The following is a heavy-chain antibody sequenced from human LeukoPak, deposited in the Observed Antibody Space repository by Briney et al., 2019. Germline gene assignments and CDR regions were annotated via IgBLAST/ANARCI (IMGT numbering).Heavy chain of an antibody. D-gene: IGHD2-15*01. V-gene: IGHV3-9*01. CDR3: AKDSGVAATRGAFDI. Sequence: GGSLRLSCASSGFTFDDYAMHWVRQAPGKGLEWVSGISWNSGSIGYADSVKGRFTISRGNAKNSLYVQMNSLRAEDTALYYCAKDSGVAATRGAFDIWGQGTMVTVSS. J-gene: IGHJ3*02. CDR1: GFTFDDYA. CDR2: ISWNSGSI.